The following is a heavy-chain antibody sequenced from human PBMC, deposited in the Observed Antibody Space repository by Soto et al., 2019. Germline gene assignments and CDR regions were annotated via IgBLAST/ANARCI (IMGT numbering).Heavy chain of an antibody. CDR3: ARGAHDYGDYEEAFDI. V-gene: IGHV4-59*01. J-gene: IGHJ3*02. CDR1: GGSISSYY. Sequence: QVQLQESGPGLVKPSETLSLTCTVSGGSISSYYWSWIRQPPGKGLEWIGYIYYSGSTNYNPSLKRRVTIAVDTSKNQFSLKLSSVTAADTAVYYCARGAHDYGDYEEAFDIWGQGTMVTVSS. CDR2: IYYSGST. D-gene: IGHD4-17*01.